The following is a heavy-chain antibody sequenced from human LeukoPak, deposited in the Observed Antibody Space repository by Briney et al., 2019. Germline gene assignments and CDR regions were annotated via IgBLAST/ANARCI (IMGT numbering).Heavy chain of an antibody. J-gene: IGHJ5*02. D-gene: IGHD3-9*01. Sequence: SETLSLTCTVSGGSISYYYWTWIRQSPGKGLEWIGQIYYTGSTYYNPSLKRRVTISVDTSRNQFSLNLTSVTAADTTVYYCARGGTYNDILSFDPWGQGTPVTVSS. CDR1: GGSISYYY. CDR2: IYYTGST. CDR3: ARGGTYNDILSFDP. V-gene: IGHV4-59*01.